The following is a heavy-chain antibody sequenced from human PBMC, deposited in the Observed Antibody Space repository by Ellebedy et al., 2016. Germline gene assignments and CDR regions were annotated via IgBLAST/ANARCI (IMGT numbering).Heavy chain of an antibody. CDR2: IIPKFGTP. CDR3: ARDDYTSSPLGY. D-gene: IGHD6-6*01. Sequence: SVKVSCXASGGTFSTYAVSWVRQAPGQGLEWMGGIIPKFGTPNYAQKFQGRVTITADISTSTAYMELSSLRAEDTALYYCARDDYTSSPLGYWGQGTLVTVSS. V-gene: IGHV1-69*06. CDR1: GGTFSTYA. J-gene: IGHJ4*02.